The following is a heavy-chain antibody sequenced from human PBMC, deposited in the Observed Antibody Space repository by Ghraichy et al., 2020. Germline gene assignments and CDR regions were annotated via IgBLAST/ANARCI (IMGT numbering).Heavy chain of an antibody. CDR3: ARDRRITMFNDAFDI. CDR1: GGSISSGGYY. Sequence: SETLSLTCTVSGGSISSGGYYWSWIRQHPGKGLEWIGYIYYSGSTYYNPSLKSRVTISVDTSKNQFSLKLSSVTAADTAVYYCARDRRITMFNDAFDIWGQGTMVTVSS. J-gene: IGHJ3*02. V-gene: IGHV4-31*03. CDR2: IYYSGST. D-gene: IGHD3-10*02.